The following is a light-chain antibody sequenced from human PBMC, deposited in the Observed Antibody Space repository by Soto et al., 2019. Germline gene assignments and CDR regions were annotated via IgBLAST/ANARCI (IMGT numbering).Light chain of an antibody. CDR2: GVS. J-gene: IGLJ2*01. CDR1: STDVGHPYNY. V-gene: IGLV2-14*03. CDR3: MSYIASTTTHWI. Sequence: QSALTQPASVSESPGQSITISCSGTSTDVGHPYNYVSWYQQYPGKAPKLLIFGVSNRPSGISGRFSGSKSGNTASLTISGLQPEDEADYYCMSYIASTTTHWILGGGTKVTVL.